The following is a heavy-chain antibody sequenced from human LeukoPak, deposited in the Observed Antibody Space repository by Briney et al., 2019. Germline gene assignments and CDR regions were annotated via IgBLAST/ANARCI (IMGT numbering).Heavy chain of an antibody. CDR1: GGSISSGAYY. V-gene: IGHV4-31*03. J-gene: IGHJ4*02. CDR2: ISYSGNT. Sequence: SETLSFTCTVSGGSISSGAYYWSWIRQHPGKGLEWIGYISYSGNTDYNPSLKSRVTLSVDTPKNQFSLKLSSVTAADTAVYYCARGVRGYSYGSFDYWGQGSLVTVSS. D-gene: IGHD5-18*01. CDR3: ARGVRGYSYGSFDY.